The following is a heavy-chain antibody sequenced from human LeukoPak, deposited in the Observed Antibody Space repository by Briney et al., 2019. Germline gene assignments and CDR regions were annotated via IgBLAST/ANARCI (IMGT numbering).Heavy chain of an antibody. V-gene: IGHV4-30-2*01. CDR2: ISHSGST. CDR3: ARGDSTGWYGLGY. J-gene: IGHJ4*02. D-gene: IGHD6-19*01. CDR1: GGSISSGTYY. Sequence: PSQTLSLTCTVSGGSISSGTYYWSWIRQPPGKGLEWIGYISHSGSTYYNPSLKSRVTISVDTSKNQFSLKLSSVTAADTAVYYCARGDSTGWYGLGYWGQGTLVTVSS.